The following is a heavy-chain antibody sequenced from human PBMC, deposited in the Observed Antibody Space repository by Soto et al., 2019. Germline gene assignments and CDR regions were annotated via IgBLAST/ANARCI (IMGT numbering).Heavy chain of an antibody. V-gene: IGHV3-7*05. J-gene: IGHJ4*02. CDR1: GFTFSSYW. CDR3: ARGMVPGRKSLRAFDY. D-gene: IGHD3-10*01. CDR2: IKQDGSEK. Sequence: GGSLRLSCAASGFTFSSYWMSWVRQAPGKGLEWVANIKQDGSEKYYVDSVKGRFTISRDNAKNSLYLQMNSLRAEDTAVYYCARGMVPGRKSLRAFDYWGQGTLVTVSS.